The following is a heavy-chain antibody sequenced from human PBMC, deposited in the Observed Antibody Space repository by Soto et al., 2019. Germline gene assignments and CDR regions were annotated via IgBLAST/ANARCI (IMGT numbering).Heavy chain of an antibody. D-gene: IGHD3-10*01. CDR1: GDTFNFYS. Sequence: QVQLVQSGAEVKRPGSSVKVSCKASGDTFNFYSINWVRQAPGLGLEWMGRVNPIVSMSNYAQRFQGRVMMTADKSTSTAYMELSGLRSEDTASYYCATSYGSGYRAFDYWGQGALVTVSS. CDR2: VNPIVSMS. CDR3: ATSYGSGYRAFDY. J-gene: IGHJ4*02. V-gene: IGHV1-69*04.